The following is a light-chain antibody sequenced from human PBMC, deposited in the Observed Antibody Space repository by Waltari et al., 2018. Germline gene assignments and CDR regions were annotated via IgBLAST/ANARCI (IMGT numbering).Light chain of an antibody. J-gene: IGLJ1*01. V-gene: IGLV1-40*01. CDR2: NNS. CDR1: RSNIGAGYA. CDR3: QSYDSSLSRV. Sequence: SVLTQPPSVSGAPGQRVTLSCTGSRSNIGAGYALHWYQQLPGTAPKHLISNNSNRPAVVPDRFSGSNSGASAARAITGLQAEDEADYYCQSYDSSLSRVFGTGTKVIVL.